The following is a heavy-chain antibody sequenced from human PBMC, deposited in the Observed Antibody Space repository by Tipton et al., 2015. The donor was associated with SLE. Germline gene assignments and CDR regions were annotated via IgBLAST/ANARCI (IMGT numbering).Heavy chain of an antibody. CDR2: IYYSGST. D-gene: IGHD7-27*01. CDR3: ARGNWGSEDY. J-gene: IGHJ4*02. V-gene: IGHV4-39*07. CDR1: GGSISSNNYY. Sequence: LRLSCTVSGGSISSNNYYWGWIRQPPGKGLEWIGSIYYSGSTYYNPSLKSRVTISVDTSKNQFSLKLSSVTAADTAVYYCARGNWGSEDYWGQGTLVTVSS.